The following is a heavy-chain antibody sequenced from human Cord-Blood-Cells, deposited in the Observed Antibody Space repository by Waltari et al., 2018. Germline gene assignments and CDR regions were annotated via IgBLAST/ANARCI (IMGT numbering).Heavy chain of an antibody. J-gene: IGHJ6*03. CDR1: GGSFRGYY. CDR2: INHSGST. CDR3: AGVSLGSYPQGYYYYMDV. Sequence: QVQLQQWGAGLLKPSETLSLTCAVYGGSFRGYYWSWIRQPPGKGLEWIGEINHSGSTNYNPSLKSRVTISVDTSKNQFSLKLSSVTAADTAVYYCAGVSLGSYPQGYYYYMDVWGKGTTVTVSS. D-gene: IGHD1-26*01. V-gene: IGHV4-34*01.